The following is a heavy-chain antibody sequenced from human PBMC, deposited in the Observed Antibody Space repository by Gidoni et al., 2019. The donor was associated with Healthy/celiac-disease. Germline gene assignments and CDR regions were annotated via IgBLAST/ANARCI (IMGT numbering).Heavy chain of an antibody. Sequence: HLQLQQSRPRLGKPPETLSLTCTVSAGSITSSDYSWGWIRQPAGEGLEWIGNIYYGGSTYYNPSLMSRVTMSVDTSNNQFALKLSSVTAADTAVYYCARWGKTGPLYWGQGTLVAVSS. CDR1: AGSITSSDYS. D-gene: IGHD3-16*01. J-gene: IGHJ4*02. V-gene: IGHV4-39*07. CDR3: ARWGKTGPLY. CDR2: IYYGGST.